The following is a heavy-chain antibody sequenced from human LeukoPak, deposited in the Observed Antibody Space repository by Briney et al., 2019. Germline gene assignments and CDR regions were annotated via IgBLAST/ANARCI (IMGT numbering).Heavy chain of an antibody. CDR3: AKDLSGIAVAGPIDY. D-gene: IGHD6-19*01. Sequence: GGSLRLSCAASGFTFGSYSMNWVRQAPGKGLEWVSSISSSSSYVYYADSVKGRFTISRDNSKNTLYLQMNSLRAEDTAVYYCAKDLSGIAVAGPIDYWGQGTLVTVSS. CDR1: GFTFGSYS. CDR2: ISSSSSYV. V-gene: IGHV3-21*04. J-gene: IGHJ4*02.